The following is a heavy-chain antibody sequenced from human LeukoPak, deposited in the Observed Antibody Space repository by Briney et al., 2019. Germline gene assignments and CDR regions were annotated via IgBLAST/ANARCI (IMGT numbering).Heavy chain of an antibody. CDR3: AREGDSSSSKHDAFDI. D-gene: IGHD6-6*01. Sequence: GGSLRLSCAASGFTFSDYSMNWVRQAPGKGLEWVSYISSDSVTIYYADSVKGRFTISRDNAKNSLYLQMNSLRAEDTAVYYCAREGDSSSSKHDAFDIWGQGTMVTVSS. CDR2: ISSDSVTI. CDR1: GFTFSDYS. J-gene: IGHJ3*02. V-gene: IGHV3-48*04.